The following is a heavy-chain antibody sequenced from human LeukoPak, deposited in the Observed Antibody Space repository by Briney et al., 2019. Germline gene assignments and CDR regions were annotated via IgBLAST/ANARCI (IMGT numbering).Heavy chain of an antibody. D-gene: IGHD1-1*01. Sequence: SETPSLTCTVSGDSIIGYYWSWIRQPPGKGPEWIGYIHYSGSTNYNPSLKSRVTISVDTSRSHFSLKLSSATAADTAVYYCARGERLGPDFWGQGTLVTVSS. V-gene: IGHV4-59*01. CDR3: ARGERLGPDF. J-gene: IGHJ4*02. CDR2: IHYSGST. CDR1: GDSIIGYY.